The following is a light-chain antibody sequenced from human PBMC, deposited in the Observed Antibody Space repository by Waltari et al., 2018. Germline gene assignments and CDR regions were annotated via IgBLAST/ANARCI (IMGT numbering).Light chain of an antibody. J-gene: IGLJ3*02. Sequence: QSALTQPRSVSGSPGQSVTISCPGTSRDVGAYNYVSWYQQHPGKAPKLMIYDVIKRPSGVPDRFSGSNSGNTAYLTISGLQAEDEADYCCCSYAGSYTWVFGGGTQLTVL. V-gene: IGLV2-11*01. CDR3: CSYAGSYTWV. CDR2: DVI. CDR1: SRDVGAYNY.